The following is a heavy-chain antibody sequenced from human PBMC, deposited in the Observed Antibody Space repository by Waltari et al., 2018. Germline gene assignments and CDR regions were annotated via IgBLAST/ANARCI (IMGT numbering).Heavy chain of an antibody. D-gene: IGHD3-10*01. Sequence: QVQLQESGPGLVKPSETLSLTCTVSGGSISSHYWSWIRQPPGKGLEWIWYIYYSGGTNYNPSLKGRVTISVDTSKNQFSLKLSPVTAADTAVYYCARGRNYYGSGSYPAPDFDYWGQGTLVTVSS. V-gene: IGHV4-59*11. J-gene: IGHJ4*02. CDR1: GGSISSHY. CDR2: IYYSGGT. CDR3: ARGRNYYGSGSYPAPDFDY.